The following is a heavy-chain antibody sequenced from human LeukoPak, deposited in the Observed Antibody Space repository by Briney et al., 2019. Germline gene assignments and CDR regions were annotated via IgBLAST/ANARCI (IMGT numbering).Heavy chain of an antibody. CDR3: ARDLRFFGAVAGPP. CDR2: IYSGGST. CDR1: GFTVSSKY. Sequence: PWGSLRLSCAASGFTVSSKYMSWVRQAPGKGLEWVSVIYSGGSTHYADSVKGRFTISRDNSKNTVYLQMNSLRDEDTAVYYCARDLRFFGAVAGPPWGQGTLVTVSS. V-gene: IGHV3-66*01. J-gene: IGHJ5*02. D-gene: IGHD6-19*01.